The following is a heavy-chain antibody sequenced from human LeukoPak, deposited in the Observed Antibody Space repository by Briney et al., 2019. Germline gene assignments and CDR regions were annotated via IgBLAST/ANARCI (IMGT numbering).Heavy chain of an antibody. Sequence: PSQTLSLTCSVSGGSINSGDYYWSWIRQHPGKGLEWIGYVYYSGSAFHNPSLKGRVTVSVDTSKNQFSLKLNSVTAADTAVYYCARGSGTGAFGIWGQGTMVTVSS. D-gene: IGHD2-8*02. J-gene: IGHJ3*02. CDR2: VYYSGSA. V-gene: IGHV4-31*03. CDR3: ARGSGTGAFGI. CDR1: GGSINSGDYY.